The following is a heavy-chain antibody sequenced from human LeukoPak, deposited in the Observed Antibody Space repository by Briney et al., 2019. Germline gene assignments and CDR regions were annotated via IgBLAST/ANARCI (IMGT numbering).Heavy chain of an antibody. CDR3: ATWRTAKTGFDY. J-gene: IGHJ4*02. CDR2: IYYSGSP. D-gene: IGHD1-1*01. V-gene: IGHV4-39*01. CDR1: GGSISTSSHY. Sequence: SETLSLTRTVSGGSISTSSHYWAWIREPRGKGLECIGSIYYSGSPYYNPSLKRRVTISVDTSKNQFSLRRSSVTAADTAVYYCATWRTAKTGFDYWGQGTLVTVSS.